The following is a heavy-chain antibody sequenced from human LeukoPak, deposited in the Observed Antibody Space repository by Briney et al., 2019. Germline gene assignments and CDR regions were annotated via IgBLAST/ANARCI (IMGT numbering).Heavy chain of an antibody. V-gene: IGHV4-59*01. CDR3: ARVGVMATVNGYRDHSLDV. Sequence: SETLSLTCTVSGGSISSYYWSWIRQPPGKGLEWIGYIYYSGSTNYNPSLKSRVTISVDTSKKQFSLKLSSVTAAYTAVYYCARVGVMATVNGYRDHSLDVWGQGTTVAVSS. J-gene: IGHJ6*02. D-gene: IGHD3-16*01. CDR1: GGSISSYY. CDR2: IYYSGST.